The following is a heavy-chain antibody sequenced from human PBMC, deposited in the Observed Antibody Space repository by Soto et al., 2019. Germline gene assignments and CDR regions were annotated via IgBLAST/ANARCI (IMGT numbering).Heavy chain of an antibody. D-gene: IGHD1-7*01. CDR1: GFTFSSYG. J-gene: IGHJ5*02. CDR3: AKDGDLRTGPTRRAGNWFDP. CDR2: ISYDGSNK. Sequence: QVQLVESGGGVVQPGRSLRLSCAASGFTFSSYGMHWVRQAPGKGLEWVAVISYDGSNKYYADSVKGRFTISRDNSKNALYLQMNSLRAEDTAVYYCAKDGDLRTGPTRRAGNWFDPGGQGTLVTVSS. V-gene: IGHV3-30*18.